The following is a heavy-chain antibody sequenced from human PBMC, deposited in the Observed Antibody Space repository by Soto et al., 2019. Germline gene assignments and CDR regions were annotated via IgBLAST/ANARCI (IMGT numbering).Heavy chain of an antibody. CDR2: IYYSGST. D-gene: IGHD3-22*01. CDR1: GGSISSGDYY. CDR3: AREHSSGYYYAH. Sequence: SETLSLTCTVSGGSISSGDYYWSWIRQPPGKGLEWIGYIYYSGSTYYNPSLKSRVTISVDTSKNQFSLKLSSVTAADTAVYYCAREHSSGYYYAHWGQGTLVTSPQ. V-gene: IGHV4-30-4*01. J-gene: IGHJ4*02.